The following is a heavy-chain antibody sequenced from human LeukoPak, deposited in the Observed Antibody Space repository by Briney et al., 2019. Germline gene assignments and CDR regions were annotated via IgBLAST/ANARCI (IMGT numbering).Heavy chain of an antibody. V-gene: IGHV1-8*01. CDR2: MNPNSGNT. CDR1: GYTFTSYD. Sequence: EASVKVSCKASGYTFTSYDINWVRQATGQGLEWMGWMNPNSGNTGYAQKFQGRVTMTRNTSISTAYMELSSLRSEDTAVYYCARGNWSDDYYFDYWGQGTLVTVSS. D-gene: IGHD1-1*01. CDR3: ARGNWSDDYYFDY. J-gene: IGHJ4*02.